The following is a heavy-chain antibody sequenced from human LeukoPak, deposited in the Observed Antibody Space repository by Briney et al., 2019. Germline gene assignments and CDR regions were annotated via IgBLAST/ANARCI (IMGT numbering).Heavy chain of an antibody. J-gene: IGHJ4*02. V-gene: IGHV4-39*01. Sequence: KPSETLSLTCTVSGGSISSSSYYWGWIRQPPGKGLEWIGSIYYSGSTYYNPSLKSRVTISVDTSKNQFSLKLSSVTAADTAVYYCARQSLPITIFGVVSPYFDYWGQGTLVTVSS. CDR1: GGSISSSSYY. CDR3: ARQSLPITIFGVVSPYFDY. D-gene: IGHD3-3*01. CDR2: IYYSGST.